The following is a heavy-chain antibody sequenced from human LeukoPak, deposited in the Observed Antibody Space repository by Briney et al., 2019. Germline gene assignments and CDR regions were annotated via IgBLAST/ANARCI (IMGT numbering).Heavy chain of an antibody. Sequence: SGGSLRLSCAASGFTFSSYAMHWVRQAPGKGLEWVAVISYDGSNKYYADSVKGRFTISRDNSKNTLYQQMNSLRAEDTAVYYCARARRGSSSSFIWGAFDIWGQGTMVTVSS. CDR3: ARARRGSSSSFIWGAFDI. V-gene: IGHV3-30*01. CDR1: GFTFSSYA. J-gene: IGHJ3*02. CDR2: ISYDGSNK. D-gene: IGHD6-6*01.